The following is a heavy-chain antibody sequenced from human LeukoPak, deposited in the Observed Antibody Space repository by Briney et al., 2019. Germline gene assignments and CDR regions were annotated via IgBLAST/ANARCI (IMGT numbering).Heavy chain of an antibody. CDR3: AREAKDYYDSSGYYLPGLDY. Sequence: PGRSLRLSCAASGFTFSSYGMHWVRQAPGKGLEWVAVIWYDGSNKYYADSVKGRFTISRDNSKNTLYLQMNSLRAEDTAVYYCAREAKDYYDSSGYYLPGLDYWGQGTLVTVSS. CDR2: IWYDGSNK. V-gene: IGHV3-33*01. D-gene: IGHD3-22*01. J-gene: IGHJ4*02. CDR1: GFTFSSYG.